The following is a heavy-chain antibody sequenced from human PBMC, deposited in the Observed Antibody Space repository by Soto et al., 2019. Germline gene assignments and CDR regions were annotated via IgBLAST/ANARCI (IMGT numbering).Heavy chain of an antibody. CDR2: ISYDGSNK. J-gene: IGHJ6*02. CDR3: ARARDSSSSGYYYYYGMDV. V-gene: IGHV3-30-3*01. CDR1: GFTFSISA. Sequence: GGSLRLSCGASGFTFSISAMSWVRQAPGKGLEWVAVISYDGSNKYYAGSVKGRFTISRGNSKNTLYLQMNSLRAEDTAVYYCARARDSSSSGYYYYYGMDVRGQGTTVTVSS. D-gene: IGHD6-6*01.